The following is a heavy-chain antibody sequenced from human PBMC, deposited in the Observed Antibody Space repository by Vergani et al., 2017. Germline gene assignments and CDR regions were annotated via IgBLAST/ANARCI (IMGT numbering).Heavy chain of an antibody. J-gene: IGHJ4*02. CDR1: GFTVSSNY. CDR2: IYSGGST. V-gene: IGHV3-53*01. Sequence: EVQLVESGGGLIQPGGSLRLSCAASGFTVSSNYMSWVRQAPGKGLEWVSVIYSGGSTYYADSVKGRFTISRDNSKNTLYLQMNSLRAEVTAVYYCARGYYDILTGLDYWGQGTLVTVSS. D-gene: IGHD3-9*01. CDR3: ARGYYDILTGLDY.